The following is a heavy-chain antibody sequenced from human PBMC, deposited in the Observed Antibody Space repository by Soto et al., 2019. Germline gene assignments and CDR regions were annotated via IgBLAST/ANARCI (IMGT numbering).Heavy chain of an antibody. CDR1: GFTFSSYW. D-gene: IGHD3-9*01. Sequence: GGSLRLSCAASGFTFSSYWMHWVRQAPGKGLVWVSRINSDGSSTSYADSVKGRFTISRDNAKNTLYLQMNSLRAEDTAVYYCARGNDTLACMDVWGQGTTVTVSS. V-gene: IGHV3-74*01. CDR2: INSDGSST. J-gene: IGHJ6*02. CDR3: ARGNDTLACMDV.